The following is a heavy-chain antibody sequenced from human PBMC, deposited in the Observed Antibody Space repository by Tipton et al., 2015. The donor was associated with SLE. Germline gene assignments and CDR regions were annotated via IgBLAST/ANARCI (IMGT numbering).Heavy chain of an antibody. V-gene: IGHV5-51*03. CDR2: IYPGDSDT. J-gene: IGHJ4*02. D-gene: IGHD2-2*01. Sequence: QLVQSGAEVKKPGESLKISCKGSGYSFTSYWIGWVRQMPGKGLEWMGIIYPGDSDTRYSPSFQGQVTISADKSISTAYLQWSSLKAADTAMYYCARLSRAPGSSQLPTLFDYWGQGTLVTVSS. CDR3: ARLSRAPGSSQLPTLFDY. CDR1: GYSFTSYW.